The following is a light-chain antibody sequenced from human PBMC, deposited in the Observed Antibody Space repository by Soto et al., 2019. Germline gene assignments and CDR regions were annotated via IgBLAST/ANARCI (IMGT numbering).Light chain of an antibody. CDR3: ATWDSSLSAWV. V-gene: IGLV1-51*01. J-gene: IGLJ3*02. Sequence: QSVLTQPPSVSAAPGQKVTISCSGRYSNIESNHVSWYQQFPGTAPKLLIYERNNRPSGIPDRFSGSKSGTSATLGITGLQTGDEADYYCATWDSSLSAWVFGGGTKLTVL. CDR2: ERN. CDR1: YSNIESNH.